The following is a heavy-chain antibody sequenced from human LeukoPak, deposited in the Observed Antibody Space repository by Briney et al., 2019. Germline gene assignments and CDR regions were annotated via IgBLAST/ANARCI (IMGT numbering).Heavy chain of an antibody. V-gene: IGHV3-33*01. Sequence: PGGSLRLSCAASGFTFSSYGMHWVRQAPGKGLEWVAVIWYDGSNKYYADSVKGRFTISRDNSKNTLYLQMNSLRAEDTAVYYCARNYDILTAYGMDVWGQGTTVTVSS. CDR3: ARNYDILTAYGMDV. CDR2: IWYDGSNK. J-gene: IGHJ6*02. D-gene: IGHD3-9*01. CDR1: GFTFSSYG.